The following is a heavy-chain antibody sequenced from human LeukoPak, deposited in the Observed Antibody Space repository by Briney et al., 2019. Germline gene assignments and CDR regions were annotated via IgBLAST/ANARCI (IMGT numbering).Heavy chain of an antibody. V-gene: IGHV4-39*07. J-gene: IGHJ5*02. Sequence: PSETLSLTCTVSGGSISSSSYYWGWIRQPPGKGLEWIGSIYYSGSTYYNPSLKSRVTISVDTSKNQFSLKLSSVTAADTAVYYCARGSSGWYAWFDPWGQGTLVTVSS. CDR1: GGSISSSSYY. CDR3: ARGSSGWYAWFDP. D-gene: IGHD6-19*01. CDR2: IYYSGST.